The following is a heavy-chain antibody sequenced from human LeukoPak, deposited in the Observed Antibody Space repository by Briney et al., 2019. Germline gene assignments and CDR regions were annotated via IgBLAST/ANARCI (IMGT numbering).Heavy chain of an antibody. CDR1: GGSISSYY. Sequence: KPSETLSLTCTVSGGSISSYYLSWIRQPPGKGLEWIGYIYYSGSTNYNPSLKSRVTISVDTSENQFSLKLSSVTAADTAVYYCARAVADYYFDYWGQGTLVTVSS. CDR3: ARAVADYYFDY. V-gene: IGHV4-59*01. J-gene: IGHJ4*02. CDR2: IYYSGST. D-gene: IGHD6-19*01.